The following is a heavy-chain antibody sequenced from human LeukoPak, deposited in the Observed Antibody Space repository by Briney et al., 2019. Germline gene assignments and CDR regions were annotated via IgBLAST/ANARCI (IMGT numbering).Heavy chain of an antibody. CDR2: ISAPSGRS. J-gene: IGHJ4*02. CDR3: AKDKGELYVRHFDY. Sequence: PGGSLRLSCAASGFTFSSYSMNWVRQAPGKGLEWVSYISAPSGRSQYADSVMGRFTISRDNSKNTLYLQMNSLRAEDTAIYYCAKDKGELYVRHFDYWGQGALVTVSS. CDR1: GFTFSSYS. D-gene: IGHD3-16*01. V-gene: IGHV3-23*01.